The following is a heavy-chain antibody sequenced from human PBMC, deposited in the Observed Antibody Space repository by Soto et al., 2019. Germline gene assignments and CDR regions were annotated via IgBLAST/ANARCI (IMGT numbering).Heavy chain of an antibody. V-gene: IGHV3-30-3*01. J-gene: IGHJ4*02. CDR2: ISYDGGNI. CDR1: GFTFSTYA. CDR3: XXXXXXXXXXAYFDY. Sequence: ESGGGVVQPGRSLRLSCAASGFTFSTYAMHWVRQAPGKDLEWVAVISYDGGNIDYADSVRGRFTISRDNSKXTLYLQTXXXXXXXXXXXXXXXXXXXXXXXAYFDYWGQGTLVTVSS.